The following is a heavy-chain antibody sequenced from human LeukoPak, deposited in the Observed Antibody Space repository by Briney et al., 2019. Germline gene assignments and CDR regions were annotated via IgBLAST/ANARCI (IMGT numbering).Heavy chain of an antibody. D-gene: IGHD3-16*02. J-gene: IGHJ4*02. CDR2: INPNSGGT. CDR3: ARDLMITFGGVIVISSYFDY. Sequence: GGSVKVSCKASGYTFTGYYMHWVRQAPGQGLEWMGWINPNSGGTNYAQKFQGRVTMTRDTSISTAYMELSRLRSDDTAVYYCARDLMITFGGVIVISSYFDYWGQGTLVTVSS. CDR1: GYTFTGYY. V-gene: IGHV1-2*02.